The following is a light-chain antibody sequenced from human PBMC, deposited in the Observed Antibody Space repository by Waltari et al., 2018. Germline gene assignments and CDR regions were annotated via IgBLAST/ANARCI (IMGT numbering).Light chain of an antibody. J-gene: IGKJ3*01. V-gene: IGKV4-1*01. Sequence: DLVMTQSPDSLAVSLGERATINCKSSQSVLYSSNNKNYLLWYQQKPGQPPKLLIYWASTRESGVPDRFSGSGSGTDFTLTISSLQAEDVAVYYCQQYYSTPFTFGPGTKVDIK. CDR1: QSVLYSSNNKNY. CDR2: WAS. CDR3: QQYYSTPFT.